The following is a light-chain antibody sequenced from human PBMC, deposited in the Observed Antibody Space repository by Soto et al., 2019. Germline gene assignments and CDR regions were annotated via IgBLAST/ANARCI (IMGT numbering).Light chain of an antibody. CDR3: CSYAGSARYV. CDR1: NSDVGAYNY. J-gene: IGLJ1*01. Sequence: QSALTQPRSVSGSPGQSVTISCTGTNSDVGAYNYVSWYQQHPGKAPKVMIYDVTERPSGVPDRFSGSKSGNTASLTISGLPAEDEADYYCCSYAGSARYVLGTGTKLIVL. V-gene: IGLV2-11*01. CDR2: DVT.